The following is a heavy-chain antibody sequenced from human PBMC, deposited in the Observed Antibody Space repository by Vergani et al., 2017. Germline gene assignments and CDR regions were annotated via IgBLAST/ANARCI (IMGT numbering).Heavy chain of an antibody. Sequence: QVTLKESGPALVKHTQTLTLTCTFSGFSPSTSGMRVSWIRQPPGKALEWLARIGWDDDKFFSTSLKTRLTISKDTAKYQVVLTRTNMDPVDTATYYCARSSNRGCTGFDYWGQGTLVTVSS. CDR1: GFSPSTSGMR. CDR2: IGWDDDK. CDR3: ARSSNRGCTGFDY. V-gene: IGHV2-70*04. J-gene: IGHJ4*02. D-gene: IGHD7-27*01.